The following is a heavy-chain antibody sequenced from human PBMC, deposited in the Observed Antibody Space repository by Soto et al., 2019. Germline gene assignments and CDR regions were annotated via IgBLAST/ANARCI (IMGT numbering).Heavy chain of an antibody. CDR1: GFTFDDYG. D-gene: IGHD3-16*02. CDR2: INWNGGST. CDR3: AKDMGYIWGSYPSGWFDP. J-gene: IGHJ5*02. V-gene: IGHV3-20*04. Sequence: GGSLRLSCAASGFTFDDYGMSWVRQAPGKGLEWVSGINWNGGSTGYADSVKGRFTISRDNAKNSLYLQMNSLRAEDTALYYCAKDMGYIWGSYPSGWFDPWGQGTLVTVSS.